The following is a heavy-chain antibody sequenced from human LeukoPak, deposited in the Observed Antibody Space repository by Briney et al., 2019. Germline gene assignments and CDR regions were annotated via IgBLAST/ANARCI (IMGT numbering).Heavy chain of an antibody. CDR3: ARGDYDILTGHRNYYYYYGMDV. D-gene: IGHD3-9*01. CDR2: IYYSGST. CDR1: GGSISSYY. V-gene: IGHV4-39*07. J-gene: IGHJ6*02. Sequence: PSETLSLTCTVSGGSISSYYWSWIRQPPGKGLEWIGSIYYSGSTYYNPSLKSRVTISVDTSKNQFSLKLSSVTAADTAVYYCARGDYDILTGHRNYYYYYGMDVWGQGTTVTVSS.